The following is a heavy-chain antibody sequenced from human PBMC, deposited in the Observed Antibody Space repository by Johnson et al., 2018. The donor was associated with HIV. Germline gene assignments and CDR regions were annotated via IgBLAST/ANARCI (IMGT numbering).Heavy chain of an antibody. Sequence: VQLVESGGGLVQPGRSLRLSCAASGFTFDDYAMHWVRQAPGKGLEWVSGISWNSGSIGYADSVKGRFTISRDNAKNSLYLQMNSLRAEDTAVYYCASSSSSWTSDPDDAFDIWGQGTMVTVSS. V-gene: IGHV3-9*01. CDR2: ISWNSGSI. J-gene: IGHJ3*02. D-gene: IGHD6-13*01. CDR1: GFTFDDYA. CDR3: ASSSSSWTSDPDDAFDI.